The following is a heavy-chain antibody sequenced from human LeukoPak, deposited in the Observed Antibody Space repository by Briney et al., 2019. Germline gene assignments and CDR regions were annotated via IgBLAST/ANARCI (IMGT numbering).Heavy chain of an antibody. CDR3: ARARDRLELDY. V-gene: IGHV4-61*01. CDR1: GGSMSSSSYY. J-gene: IGHJ4*02. Sequence: SETLSLTCTVSGGSMSSSSYYWSWIRQPPGKGLEWIGYIYYSGSTNYNPSLKSRVTILVDTSKNQFSLKLSSVTAADTAVYYCARARDRLELDYWGQGTLVTVSS. D-gene: IGHD1-7*01. CDR2: IYYSGST.